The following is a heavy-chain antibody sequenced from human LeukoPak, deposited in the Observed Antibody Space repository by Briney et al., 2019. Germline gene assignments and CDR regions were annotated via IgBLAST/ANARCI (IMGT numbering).Heavy chain of an antibody. CDR3: AKPPGIAAAGTGRGYYFDY. Sequence: GGSLRLSCAASGFTFSSYGMHWVRQAPGKGLEWVAVIWYDGSNKYYADSVKGRFTISRDNSKNTLYLQMNSLRAEDTAVYYCAKPPGIAAAGTGRGYYFDYWGQGTLVTVSS. D-gene: IGHD6-13*01. V-gene: IGHV3-33*06. CDR1: GFTFSSYG. J-gene: IGHJ4*02. CDR2: IWYDGSNK.